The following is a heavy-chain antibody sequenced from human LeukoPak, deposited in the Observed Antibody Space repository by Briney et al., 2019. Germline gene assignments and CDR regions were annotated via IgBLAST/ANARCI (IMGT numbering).Heavy chain of an antibody. CDR2: INHSGST. D-gene: IGHD2-15*01. V-gene: IGHV4-34*01. CDR1: GGSFSGYY. CDR3: ARGRCSGGSCYPRYYYYYMDV. Sequence: SETLSLTCAVYGGSFSGYYWSWIRQPPGKGLEWIGEINHSGSTNYNPSLKSRVTISVDTSKNQFSLKLSSVTAADTAVYYCARGRCSGGSCYPRYYYYYMDVWGKGITVTVSS. J-gene: IGHJ6*03.